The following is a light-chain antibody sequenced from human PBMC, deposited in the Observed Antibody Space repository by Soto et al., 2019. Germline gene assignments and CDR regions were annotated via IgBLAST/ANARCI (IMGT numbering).Light chain of an antibody. CDR1: QSISSSY. V-gene: IGKV3-20*01. CDR2: GAS. CDR3: QQYGGSPKYT. J-gene: IGKJ2*01. Sequence: EIELTQSPGTLSLSPGERATLSCRASQSISSSYIAWYQQKPGQAPGLLIYGASSRATGIPDRFSGSGSGTDFTLTISRLEPEDFAVYYCQQYGGSPKYTFGQGTKLEIK.